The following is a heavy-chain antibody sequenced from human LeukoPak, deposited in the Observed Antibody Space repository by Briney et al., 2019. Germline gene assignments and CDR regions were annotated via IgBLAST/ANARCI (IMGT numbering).Heavy chain of an antibody. V-gene: IGHV4-59*01. CDR1: GGSISSYY. CDR2: IYYSGST. Sequence: SETLSLTCTVSGGSISSYYWSWIRQPPGKGLEWIGYIYYSGSTNYNPSLKSRVTISVDTSKNQFSLKLSSVTAADTAVYYCARGKFWSGYKGFDYWGQGTLVTVSS. D-gene: IGHD3-3*01. CDR3: ARGKFWSGYKGFDY. J-gene: IGHJ4*02.